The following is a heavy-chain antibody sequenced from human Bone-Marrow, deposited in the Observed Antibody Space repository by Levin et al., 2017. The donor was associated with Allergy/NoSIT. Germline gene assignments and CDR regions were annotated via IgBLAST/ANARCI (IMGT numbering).Heavy chain of an antibody. CDR2: IYPGDSDT. Sequence: GGSLRLSCKGSGYSFTNYWIGWVRQMPGKGLEWMGIIYPGDSDTRYSPSFQGQVTISADKSISTAYLHWSSLKASDTAMYYCARYASSGYDYTTFDYWGQGTLVTVSS. J-gene: IGHJ4*02. CDR1: GYSFTNYW. V-gene: IGHV5-51*01. CDR3: ARYASSGYDYTTFDY. D-gene: IGHD5-12*01.